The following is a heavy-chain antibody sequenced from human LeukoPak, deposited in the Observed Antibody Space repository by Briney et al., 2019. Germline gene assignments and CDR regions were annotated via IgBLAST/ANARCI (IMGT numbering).Heavy chain of an antibody. Sequence: SCAASGFTFSSYAMSWIRQPPGKGLEWIGEINHSGSTNYNPSLKSRVTISVDTSKNQFSLKLSSVTAADTAVYYCASSVGATDYWGQGTLVTVSS. CDR3: ASSVGATDY. D-gene: IGHD1-26*01. CDR1: GFTFSSYA. CDR2: INHSGST. J-gene: IGHJ4*02. V-gene: IGHV4-34*01.